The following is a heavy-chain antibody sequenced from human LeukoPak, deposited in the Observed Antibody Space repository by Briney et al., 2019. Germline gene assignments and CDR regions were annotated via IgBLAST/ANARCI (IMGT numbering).Heavy chain of an antibody. J-gene: IGHJ5*02. CDR1: GGSISSYY. Sequence: PSETLSLTCTVSGGSISSYYWSWIRQPPGKGLEWIGYIYYSGSTNYNPSLKSRVTISVDTSKNQFSLKLSSVTAADTAVYYCARDPGYSSSWYWFDPWGQGTLVTVSS. CDR3: ARDPGYSSSWYWFDP. V-gene: IGHV4-59*01. CDR2: IYYSGST. D-gene: IGHD6-13*01.